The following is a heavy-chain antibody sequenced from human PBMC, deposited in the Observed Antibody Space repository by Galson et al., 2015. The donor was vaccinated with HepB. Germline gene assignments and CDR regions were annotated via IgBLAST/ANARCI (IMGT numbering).Heavy chain of an antibody. CDR3: ARAVYYNFWSGFGP. J-gene: IGHJ5*02. CDR1: GGSFSGYY. D-gene: IGHD3-3*01. V-gene: IGHV4-34*01. Sequence: QVQLQESGPGLVKPSETLSLTCTVSGGSFSGYYWTWIRQPPGKGLEWIGEINHSGSTNYNPSLKSRVTISVDTSKNRFSLKLTSVTAADTAVYYCARAVYYNFWSGFGPWGQGTLVTVSS. CDR2: INHSGST.